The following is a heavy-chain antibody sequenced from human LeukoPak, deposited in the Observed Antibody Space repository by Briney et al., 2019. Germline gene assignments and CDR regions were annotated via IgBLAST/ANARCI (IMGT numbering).Heavy chain of an antibody. CDR1: GASISSYY. D-gene: IGHD5-12*01. CDR2: IYYSGST. V-gene: IGHV4-59*01. Sequence: SETLSLTFTVSGASISSYYWSWIRQPPGKGLEWIGYIYYSGSTNYNPSLKSRVTISVDTSKNQFSLKLSSVTAADTAVYYCARVFSGYSGYDYAFDIWGQGTMVTVSS. J-gene: IGHJ3*02. CDR3: ARVFSGYSGYDYAFDI.